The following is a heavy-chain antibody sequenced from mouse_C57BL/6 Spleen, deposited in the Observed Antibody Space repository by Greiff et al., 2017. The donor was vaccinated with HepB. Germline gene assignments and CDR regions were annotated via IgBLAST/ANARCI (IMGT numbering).Heavy chain of an antibody. J-gene: IGHJ2*01. Sequence: QVQLQQPGAELVKPGASVKMSCKASGYTFTSYWITWVKQRPGQGLEWIGDIYPGSGSTNYNEKFKSKATLTVDTSSSTAYMQLSSLTSEASAVYYCARRDYVNPYFDYWGQGTTLTVSS. CDR1: GYTFTSYW. CDR3: ARRDYVNPYFDY. V-gene: IGHV1-55*01. CDR2: IYPGSGST. D-gene: IGHD2-1*01.